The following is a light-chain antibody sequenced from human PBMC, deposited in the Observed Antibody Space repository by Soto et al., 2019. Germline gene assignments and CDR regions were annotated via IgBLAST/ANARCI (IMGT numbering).Light chain of an antibody. J-gene: IGLJ1*01. CDR1: SSDVGRYNI. CDR3: FSNADKNPHV. V-gene: IGLV2-11*01. Sequence: QSALTQPRSVSGSPGQSVTISCTGTSSDVGRYNIVSWYQQHPGQVPKLIIYEVSKRSSVVPDRFSGSKSGNTASLIIYGLQVEDDHDYYCFSNADKNPHVFGTGTKLTV. CDR2: EVS.